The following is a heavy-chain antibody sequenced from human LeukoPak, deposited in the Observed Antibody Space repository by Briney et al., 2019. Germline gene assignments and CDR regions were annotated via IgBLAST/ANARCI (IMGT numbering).Heavy chain of an antibody. CDR3: ARLVVTSDLDWFDP. D-gene: IGHD3-22*01. CDR2: VHYSGRT. J-gene: IGHJ5*02. V-gene: IGHV4-59*08. CDR1: GGSISDNY. Sequence: SETLSLTCTVSGGSISDNYWSWIRQPPGKGPEWIGYVHYSGRTNSSPSLKSRATISVDTSKNQFSLRLTSVTAADTAVYYCARLVVTSDLDWFDPWGQGTLVTVSS.